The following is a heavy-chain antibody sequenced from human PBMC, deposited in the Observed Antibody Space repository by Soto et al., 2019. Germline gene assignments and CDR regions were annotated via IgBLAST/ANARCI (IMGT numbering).Heavy chain of an antibody. CDR3: ARAPPIVGNTRPCES. V-gene: IGHV4-4*02. Sequence: SETLSLTCTVSGGSITNSNWWSWVRLPPAKGLEWIGDIYHAGSTKYNPSLERRVTMSVDTSNNQFGLTLTSVTAADTAVYFCARAPPIVGNTRPCESGGKGTMGTVSA. D-gene: IGHD1-26*01. J-gene: IGHJ4*02. CDR1: GGSITNSNW. CDR2: IYHAGST.